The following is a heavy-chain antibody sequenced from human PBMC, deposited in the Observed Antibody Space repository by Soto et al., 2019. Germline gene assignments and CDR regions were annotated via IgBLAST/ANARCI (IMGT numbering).Heavy chain of an antibody. Sequence: VASVKVSCKASGGTFSSYAISWVRQAPGQGLEWMGGIIPIFGTANYAQKFQGRVTITADKSTSTAYMELSSLRSEDTTVYYCARVGVTSGSYHTHYYGTDVWGQGTTVTVS. CDR2: IIPIFGTA. CDR3: ARVGVTSGSYHTHYYGTDV. J-gene: IGHJ6*02. D-gene: IGHD1-26*01. V-gene: IGHV1-69*06. CDR1: GGTFSSYA.